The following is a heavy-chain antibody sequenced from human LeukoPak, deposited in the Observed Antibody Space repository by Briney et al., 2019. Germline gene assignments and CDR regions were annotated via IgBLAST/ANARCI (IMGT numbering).Heavy chain of an antibody. Sequence: GGSLRLSWAASRFTFNNYAMRWVSQAPGKGRGWVSGIIGGGDSTFYADSVKGRFTISKDTSKKPLFLHLTSLRAEDTAMYYCAGAKESYYDKSGYFPLDYWGQGTLVTVSS. J-gene: IGHJ4*02. D-gene: IGHD3-22*01. V-gene: IGHV3-23*01. CDR1: RFTFNNYA. CDR2: IIGGGDST. CDR3: AGAKESYYDKSGYFPLDY.